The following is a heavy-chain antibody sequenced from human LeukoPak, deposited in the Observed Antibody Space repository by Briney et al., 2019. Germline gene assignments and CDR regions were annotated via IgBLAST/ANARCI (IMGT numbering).Heavy chain of an antibody. D-gene: IGHD5-12*01. CDR1: GGTFSSYA. J-gene: IGHJ6*02. CDR2: IIPILGIA. Sequence: ASVKVSCKASGGTFSSYAISWVRQAPGQGLEWMGRIIPILGIANYAQKFQGRVTITADKSTSTAYMELSSLRSEGTAVYYCARVKGYSGYEDPYYYYGMDVWGQGTAVTVSS. CDR3: ARVKGYSGYEDPYYYYGMDV. V-gene: IGHV1-69*04.